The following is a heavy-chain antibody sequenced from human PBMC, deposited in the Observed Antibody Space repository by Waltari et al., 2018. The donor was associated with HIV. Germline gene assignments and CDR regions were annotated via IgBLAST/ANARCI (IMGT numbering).Heavy chain of an antibody. CDR3: AGAPTITTNFDY. J-gene: IGHJ4*02. V-gene: IGHV3-66*01. CDR2: IYSGGTT. Sequence: EVQLVESGGALVQPGGSLRLSCVASGFTVSSNYMSWVRQAPGKGLEWVSIIYSGGTTHYADSVKDRFTISRDNSKNTVYLQMDSLRVEDTAVYYCAGAPTITTNFDYWGQGTLVTVSS. CDR1: GFTVSSNY. D-gene: IGHD4-4*01.